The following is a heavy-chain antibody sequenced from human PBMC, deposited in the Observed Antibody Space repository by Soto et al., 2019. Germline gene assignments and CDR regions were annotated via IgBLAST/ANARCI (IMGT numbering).Heavy chain of an antibody. D-gene: IGHD3-22*01. Sequence: QVQLVESGGGVVQPGRSLRLSCAASGFTFSSYGMHWVLQAPGKGLEWVAVISYDGSNKYYADSVKGRFTISRDNSKNTLYPQMNSLRAEDTAVYYCAKEQGTYYYDSSGYHFDYWGQGTLVTVSS. CDR2: ISYDGSNK. CDR1: GFTFSSYG. J-gene: IGHJ4*02. CDR3: AKEQGTYYYDSSGYHFDY. V-gene: IGHV3-30*18.